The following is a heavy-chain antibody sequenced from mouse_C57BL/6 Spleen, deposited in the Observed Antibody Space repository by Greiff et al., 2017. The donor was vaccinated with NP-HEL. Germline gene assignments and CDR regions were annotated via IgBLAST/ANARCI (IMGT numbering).Heavy chain of an antibody. J-gene: IGHJ3*01. D-gene: IGHD2-4*01. Sequence: DVKLVESGGGLVKPGGSLKLSCAASGFTFSSYAMSWVRQTPEKRLEWVATISDGGSYTYYPDNVKGRFTISRDNAKNNLYLQMSHLKSEDTAMYYCARESPLRYDYDVGFAYWGQGTLVTVSA. CDR2: ISDGGSYT. CDR1: GFTFSSYA. V-gene: IGHV5-4*01. CDR3: ARESPLRYDYDVGFAY.